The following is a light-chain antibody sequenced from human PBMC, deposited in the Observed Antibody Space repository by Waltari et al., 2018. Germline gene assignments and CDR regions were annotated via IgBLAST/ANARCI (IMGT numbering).Light chain of an antibody. CDR3: SSYAGSSKGV. Sequence: QSALTQPASVSGSPGQSITISCTGTSSDVGNYKRVSWYQPHPGKAPKLMIYAVSKPPSWVSVRFSGSKSGDMASLTISCLQPEDEAEYFCSSYAGSSKGVFGGGTKVTVL. CDR2: AVS. CDR1: SSDVGNYKR. J-gene: IGLJ2*01. V-gene: IGLV2-23*02.